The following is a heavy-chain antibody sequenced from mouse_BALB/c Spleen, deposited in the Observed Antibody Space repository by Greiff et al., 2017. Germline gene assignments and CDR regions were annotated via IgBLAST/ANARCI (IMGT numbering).Heavy chain of an antibody. D-gene: IGHD1-1*02. J-gene: IGHJ3*01. CDR1: GYSITSGYS. CDR2: IHYSGST. V-gene: IGHV3-1*02. Sequence: EVKLMESGPDLVKPSQSLSLTCTVTGYSITSGYSWYWNRQFPGNKLEWMGYIHYSGSTNYNPSLKSRISITRDTSKNQFFLQLNTVTTEDTATYYCARENGAWFAYWGQGTLVTVSA. CDR3: ARENGAWFAY.